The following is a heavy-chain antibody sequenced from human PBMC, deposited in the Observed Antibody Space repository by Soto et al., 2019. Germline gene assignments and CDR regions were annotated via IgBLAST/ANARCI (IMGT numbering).Heavy chain of an antibody. CDR1: GYTFTSYG. CDR3: ARGARLVGAIHLPNWFDP. J-gene: IGHJ5*02. V-gene: IGHV1-18*01. Sequence: ASVKVSCKASGYTFTSYGISWVRQAPGQGLEWMGWISAYNGNTNYAQKLQGRVTMTTDTSTSTAYMELRSLRSDDTAVYYCARGARLVGAIHLPNWFDPWGQGTLVTVSS. D-gene: IGHD1-26*01. CDR2: ISAYNGNT.